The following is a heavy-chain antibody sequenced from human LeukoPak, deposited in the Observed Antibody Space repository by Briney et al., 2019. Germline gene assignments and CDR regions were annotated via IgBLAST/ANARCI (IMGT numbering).Heavy chain of an antibody. CDR1: GFTFSSYA. V-gene: IGHV3-30*04. Sequence: GGSLRLSCAASGFTFSSYAMHWVRQAPGKGLEWVAAISYDGSNKYSADSVKGRFTISRDNSKNTLYLQMSSLRADDTDLYYCAGVDAAMPDAFDIWGQGTTVTVSS. D-gene: IGHD5-18*01. J-gene: IGHJ3*02. CDR3: AGVDAAMPDAFDI. CDR2: ISYDGSNK.